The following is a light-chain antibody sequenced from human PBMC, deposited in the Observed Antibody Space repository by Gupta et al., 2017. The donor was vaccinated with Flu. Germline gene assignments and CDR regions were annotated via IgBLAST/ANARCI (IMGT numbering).Light chain of an antibody. CDR3: QQLNSYSPRLT. Sequence: IQLTQSPSFLSASVGDRVTITCRASQGINSFLAWYQQRPGKAPKILIYGASTLQGGVPSRFSGSGSWTKFTLTIISLQHEDFATYYCQQLNSYSPRLTFGGGTQVEIK. CDR1: QGINSF. J-gene: IGKJ4*01. CDR2: GAS. V-gene: IGKV1-9*01.